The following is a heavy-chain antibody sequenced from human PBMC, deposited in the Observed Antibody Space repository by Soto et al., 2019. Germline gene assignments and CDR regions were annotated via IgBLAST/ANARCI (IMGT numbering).Heavy chain of an antibody. CDR2: ISWNSGSI. Sequence: GGSLRLSCAASGFTFDDYAMHWVRQAPGKGLEWVSGISWNSGSIGYADSVKGRFTISRDNAKNSLYLQMNSLRAEDTALYYCAKAPRGLALIAAAGYFDYWGQGTLVTVSS. V-gene: IGHV3-9*01. CDR1: GFTFDDYA. D-gene: IGHD6-13*01. CDR3: AKAPRGLALIAAAGYFDY. J-gene: IGHJ4*02.